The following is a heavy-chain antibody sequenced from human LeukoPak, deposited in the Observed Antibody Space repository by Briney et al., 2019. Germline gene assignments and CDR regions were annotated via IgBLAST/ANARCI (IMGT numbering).Heavy chain of an antibody. Sequence: GGSLILSCAASGFTFRSYAMSWARPAPRKGLEWVSAIRDSGGNTYYADSVKGRFTISRDNSKNTLYLQMNSLRAEDTAVYYCAKGWYFDLWGRGTLVTVSS. J-gene: IGHJ2*01. V-gene: IGHV3-23*01. CDR2: IRDSGGNT. CDR3: AKGWYFDL. CDR1: GFTFRSYA.